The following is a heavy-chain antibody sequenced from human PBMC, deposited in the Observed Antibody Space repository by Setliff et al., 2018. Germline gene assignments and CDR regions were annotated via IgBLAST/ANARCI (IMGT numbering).Heavy chain of an antibody. Sequence: PGGSLRLSCAASGFILSLYGMHWVRQAPGKGLEWVAVIWYDGSNKYYADSVKGRFTISRDNSKNTLYLQMNSLRAEDTAVYYCAKRDYYDSSGYLLPYMDVWGKGTTVTVSS. V-gene: IGHV3-33*06. CDR3: AKRDYYDSSGYLLPYMDV. D-gene: IGHD3-22*01. CDR2: IWYDGSNK. J-gene: IGHJ6*03. CDR1: GFILSLYG.